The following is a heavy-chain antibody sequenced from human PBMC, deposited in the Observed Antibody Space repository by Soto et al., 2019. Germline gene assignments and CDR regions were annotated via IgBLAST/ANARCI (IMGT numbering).Heavy chain of an antibody. CDR2: ISYDGSNK. V-gene: IGHV3-30-3*01. Sequence: GGSLRLSCAASGSTFSSYAMHWVRQAPGKGLEWVAVISYDGSNKYYADSVKGRFTISRDNSKNTLYLQMNSLRAEDTAVYYCARVGMTTTRLVYYYGMDVWGQGTTVTVSS. D-gene: IGHD4-17*01. CDR1: GSTFSSYA. CDR3: ARVGMTTTRLVYYYGMDV. J-gene: IGHJ6*02.